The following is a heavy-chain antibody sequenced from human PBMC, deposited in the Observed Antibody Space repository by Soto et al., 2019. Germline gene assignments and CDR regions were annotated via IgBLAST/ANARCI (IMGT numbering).Heavy chain of an antibody. J-gene: IGHJ5*02. CDR1: GDSISSHY. V-gene: IGHV4-59*11. D-gene: IGHD3-3*01. CDR2: IYHSGGT. CDR3: ATRITVFGLLIPPFDP. Sequence: SETLSLTCTVSGDSISSHYWSWIRQPPGKGLEWIGHIYHSGGTRYNPSLRSRVTISVDTTKNQFSLRLSSVTAADTAIYYCATRITVFGLLIPPFDPWGQGTQVTSPQ.